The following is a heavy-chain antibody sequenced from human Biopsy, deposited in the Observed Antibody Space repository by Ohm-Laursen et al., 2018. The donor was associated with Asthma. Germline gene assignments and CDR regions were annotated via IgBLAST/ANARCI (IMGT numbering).Heavy chain of an antibody. J-gene: IGHJ6*02. Sequence: GASVKVSCKTSGYTFNSAGITWVRQAPGQGLEWMGWISVYNGNTKVAQKLQDRVTMTTDTSTSTAYMELRSLRSDDTAVYFCARAVDYSHYYGIDVWGQGTTATVS. D-gene: IGHD3-10*01. CDR2: ISVYNGNT. CDR3: ARAVDYSHYYGIDV. CDR1: GYTFNSAG. V-gene: IGHV1-18*01.